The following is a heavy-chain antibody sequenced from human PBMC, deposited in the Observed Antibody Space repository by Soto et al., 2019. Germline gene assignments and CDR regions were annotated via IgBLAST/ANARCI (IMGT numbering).Heavy chain of an antibody. J-gene: IGHJ4*02. CDR3: ARTAWHLFDY. D-gene: IGHD3-3*02. V-gene: IGHV4-31*02. CDR1: GGSINIGGYS. CDR2: IYYSGST. Sequence: SETLSLTCTVSGGSINIGGYSGSWIRQHPGKGLEWIGYIYYSGSTFYNPSLKSRVTISFDTSKNQFSLKLNSVTAADTAVYYCARTAWHLFDYWGQGTLVTVSS.